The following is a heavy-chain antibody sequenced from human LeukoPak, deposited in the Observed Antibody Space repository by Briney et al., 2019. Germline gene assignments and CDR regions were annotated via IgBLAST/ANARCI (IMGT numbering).Heavy chain of an antibody. CDR3: VKALRWEVYYMDV. V-gene: IGHV3-23*01. CDR2: ISPSGGFT. Sequence: GGSLRLSCAASGFIFSDYAMSWVRQAPGKGLEWVSGISPSGGFTYYAASVEGRFTISRDNSKNTLFLQMTSLRPEDTDVYSCVKALRWEVYYMDVWGEGTTVTVSS. J-gene: IGHJ6*03. CDR1: GFIFSDYA. D-gene: IGHD1-26*01.